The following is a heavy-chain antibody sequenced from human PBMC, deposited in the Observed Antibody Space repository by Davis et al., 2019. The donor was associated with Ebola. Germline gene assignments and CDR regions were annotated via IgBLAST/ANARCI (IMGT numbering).Heavy chain of an antibody. CDR2: INSDGSST. J-gene: IGHJ5*02. CDR1: GFTFSSYW. CDR3: ANWVLVGPTT. V-gene: IGHV3-74*01. Sequence: GESLKISCEASGFTFSSYWMHWVRQAPGKGLVWVSRINSDGSSTSYADSVKGRFTISRDNSRNTLYLQMNSLRAEDTAVYYCANWVLVGPTTWGQGTLVTVSS. D-gene: IGHD1-26*01.